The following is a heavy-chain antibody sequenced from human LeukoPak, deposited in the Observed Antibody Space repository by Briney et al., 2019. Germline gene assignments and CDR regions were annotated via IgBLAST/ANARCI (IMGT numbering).Heavy chain of an antibody. CDR3: ASVLRGMDV. J-gene: IGHJ6*02. Sequence: SETLSLICTVSGGSISSYYWSWIRQPPGKGLEWIGYIYYSGSTNYNPSLKSRVTISVDTSKNQFSLKLSSVTAADTAVYYCASVLRGMDVWGQGTTVTVSS. CDR2: IYYSGST. D-gene: IGHD2-15*01. V-gene: IGHV4-59*08. CDR1: GGSISSYY.